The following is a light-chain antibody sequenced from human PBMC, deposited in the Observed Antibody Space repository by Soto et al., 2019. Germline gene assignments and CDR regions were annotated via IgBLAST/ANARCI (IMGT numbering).Light chain of an antibody. CDR2: GAS. CDR1: QSVSSSY. V-gene: IGKV3-20*01. Sequence: EIVLTQSPGTLSLSPGDRATLSCRASQSVSSSYLAWYQQKPGQAPRLLIYGASSRATGIPDRFSGSGSGTDFTLTISRLDPEDFAVYYCQQYGSSPLTFGGGTKGEIK. CDR3: QQYGSSPLT. J-gene: IGKJ4*01.